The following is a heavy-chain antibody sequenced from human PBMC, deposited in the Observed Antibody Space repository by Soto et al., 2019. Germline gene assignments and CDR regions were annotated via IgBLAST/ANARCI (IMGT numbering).Heavy chain of an antibody. CDR2: ISYDGRNK. V-gene: IGHV3-30*18. J-gene: IGHJ6*02. CDR1: GFTFSSYA. D-gene: IGHD6-19*01. CDR3: VKDGSSGWPYYYGMDV. Sequence: QVQLVESGGGGVQPGRSLRLSCAASGFTFSSYAMHWVRQATGKGLEWVAVISYDGRNKYYADSVKGRFTISRDNSKNTQYLQMSSLRAEDTAVYYCVKDGSSGWPYYYGMDVWGQGTTVTVSS.